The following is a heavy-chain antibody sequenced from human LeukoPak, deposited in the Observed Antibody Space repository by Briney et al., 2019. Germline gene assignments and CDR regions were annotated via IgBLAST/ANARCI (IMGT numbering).Heavy chain of an antibody. V-gene: IGHV4-39*07. Sequence: SETLSLTCTVSGGSISSSSYYWGWIRQPPGKGLEWIGSIYYSGSTYYNPSLKSRVTISVDTSKNQFSLKLSSVTAADTAVYYCARDRGGYSYGRVDYYYMDVWGKGTTVTVSS. CDR2: IYYSGST. CDR3: ARDRGGYSYGRVDYYYMDV. D-gene: IGHD5-18*01. J-gene: IGHJ6*03. CDR1: GGSISSSSYY.